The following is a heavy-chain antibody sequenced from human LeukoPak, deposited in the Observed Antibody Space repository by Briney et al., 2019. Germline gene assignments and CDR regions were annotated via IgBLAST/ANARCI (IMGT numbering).Heavy chain of an antibody. CDR3: AKRGRSSTVTTRGREAFDI. D-gene: IGHD4-17*01. J-gene: IGHJ3*02. CDR2: ISGSGGST. CDR1: GFTFSSYA. Sequence: PGGSLRLSCAASGFTFSSYAMSWVRQAPGKGLEWVSAISGSGGSTYYADSVKGRFTISRDNSKNTLYLQMNSLRAEDTAVYYCAKRGRSSTVTTRGREAFDIWGQGTMVTVSS. V-gene: IGHV3-23*01.